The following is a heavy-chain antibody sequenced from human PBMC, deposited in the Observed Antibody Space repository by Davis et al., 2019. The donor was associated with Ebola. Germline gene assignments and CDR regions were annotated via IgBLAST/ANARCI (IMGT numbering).Heavy chain of an antibody. Sequence: PGGSLRLSCTVSGDSISSYYWSWIRQPPGKGLEWIGCIYYSGSTNYKPSLKSRVTMSVDTSKNQFSLRLSSVTAADTAVYYCARGGEMATLDFEYWGQGALVTVSS. CDR2: IYYSGST. CDR1: GDSISSYY. CDR3: ARGGEMATLDFEY. D-gene: IGHD5-24*01. V-gene: IGHV4-59*01. J-gene: IGHJ4*02.